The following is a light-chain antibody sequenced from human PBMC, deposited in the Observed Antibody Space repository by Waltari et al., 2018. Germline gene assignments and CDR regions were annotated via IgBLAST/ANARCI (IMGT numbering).Light chain of an antibody. CDR3: QQSYSTPLT. Sequence: DIQMTQSPSSLSASVGDRVTITCRASQSISSYLNCYQQKPGKAPKLLIYAASSLQSGVPSSFSGSGSGTDFTLTISSLQPEDFATYYCQQSYSTPLTFGGGTKVEIK. CDR2: AAS. J-gene: IGKJ4*01. V-gene: IGKV1-39*01. CDR1: QSISSY.